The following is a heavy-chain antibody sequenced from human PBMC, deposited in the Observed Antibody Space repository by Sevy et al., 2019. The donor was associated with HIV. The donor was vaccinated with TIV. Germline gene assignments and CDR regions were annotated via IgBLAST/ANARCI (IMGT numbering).Heavy chain of an antibody. J-gene: IGHJ4*02. CDR1: GGSISSSSYY. D-gene: IGHD3-3*01. CDR3: ARLHDFWSGYSDY. Sequence: SETLSLTCTVSGGSISSSSYYWGWIRQPPGKGLEWIGSIYYSGSTYYNPSLKSRVTISVDTSKNQFSLKLSSVTAADTAMYYCARLHDFWSGYSDYWGQGTLVTVSS. V-gene: IGHV4-39*01. CDR2: IYYSGST.